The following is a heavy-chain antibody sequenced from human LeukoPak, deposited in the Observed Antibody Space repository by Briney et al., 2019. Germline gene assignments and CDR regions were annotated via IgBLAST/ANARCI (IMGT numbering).Heavy chain of an antibody. Sequence: GGSLRLSCAVSGITLSNYGMTWVRQAPGKGLEWVAGISDSGGSTNYADSVKGRFTISRDNPKNTLYLQMNSLRAEDAAVYFCAKRGVVIRVILVGFHKEAYYFDSWGQGALVTVSS. J-gene: IGHJ4*02. CDR1: GITLSNYG. CDR3: AKRGVVIRVILVGFHKEAYYFDS. V-gene: IGHV3-23*01. D-gene: IGHD3-22*01. CDR2: ISDSGGST.